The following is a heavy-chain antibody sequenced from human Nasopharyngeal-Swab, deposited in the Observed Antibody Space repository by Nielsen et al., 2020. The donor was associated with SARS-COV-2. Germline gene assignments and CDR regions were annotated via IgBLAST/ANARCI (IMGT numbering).Heavy chain of an antibody. J-gene: IGHJ4*02. Sequence: ASVKVSCKASGYTFTSYGISWVRQAPGQGLEWMGWISAYNGNTNYAQKLQGRVTMTTDTSTSTAYMELRSLRSDDTAVYYCARGGGGYCSSTNCVGGDYWGQGTLVTVSS. CDR1: GYTFTSYG. V-gene: IGHV1-18*01. CDR2: ISAYNGNT. CDR3: ARGGGGYCSSTNCVGGDY. D-gene: IGHD2-2*01.